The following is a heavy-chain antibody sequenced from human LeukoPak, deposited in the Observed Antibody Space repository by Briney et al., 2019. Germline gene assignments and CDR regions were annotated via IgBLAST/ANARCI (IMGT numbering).Heavy chain of an antibody. D-gene: IGHD3-16*01. J-gene: IGHJ4*02. V-gene: IGHV3-48*01. Sequence: GGSLRLSCAASGFTFSSYSMNWVRQAPGKGLEWVSYISSSSSTIYYADSVKGRFTISRDNSKNTLYLQMNSLRAEDTAVYYCARAQGGVDYWGQGTLVTVSS. CDR3: ARAQGGVDY. CDR1: GFTFSSYS. CDR2: ISSSSSTI.